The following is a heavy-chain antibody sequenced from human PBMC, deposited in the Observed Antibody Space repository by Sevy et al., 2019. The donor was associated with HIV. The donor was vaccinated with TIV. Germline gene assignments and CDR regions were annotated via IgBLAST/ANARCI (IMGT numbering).Heavy chain of an antibody. CDR2: IIPIFGTA. CDR3: AVVVTYPDWYGMDV. V-gene: IGHV1-69*13. Sequence: ASVKVSCKASGGTFSSYAISWVRQAPGQGLEWMGGIIPIFGTANYAQKFQGRVTITGDESTSKAYMELSSLRSEDTAVYYCAVVVTYPDWYGMDVWGQGTTVTVSS. J-gene: IGHJ6*02. CDR1: GGTFSSYA. D-gene: IGHD2-21*02.